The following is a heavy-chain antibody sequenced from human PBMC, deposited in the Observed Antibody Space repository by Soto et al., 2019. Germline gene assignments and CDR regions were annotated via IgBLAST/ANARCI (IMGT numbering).Heavy chain of an antibody. CDR2: IYSGGST. CDR3: ARVYSSGWYFSASEYYFDY. V-gene: IGHV3-66*01. D-gene: IGHD6-19*01. CDR1: GFTVSSNY. Sequence: EVQLVESGGGLVQPGGSLRLSCAASGFTVSSNYMSWVRQAPGKGLEWVSVIYSGGSTYYADSVKGRFTISRDNSKNTLYLQMNSLRAEDTAVYYCARVYSSGWYFSASEYYFDYWGQGTLVTVSS. J-gene: IGHJ4*02.